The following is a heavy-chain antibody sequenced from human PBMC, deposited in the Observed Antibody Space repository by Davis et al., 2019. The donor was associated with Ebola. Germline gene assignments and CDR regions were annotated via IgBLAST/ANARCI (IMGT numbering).Heavy chain of an antibody. D-gene: IGHD3-10*01. V-gene: IGHV3-21*01. CDR1: GFTFSSYS. Sequence: GGSLRLSCAASGFTFSSYSMNWVRQAPGKGLEWVSSISSSSSYIYYADSVKGRFTISRDNAKNSLYLQMNSLRAEDTAVYYCARRNRYGSGRDYSHFDYWGQGTLVTVSS. CDR3: ARRNRYGSGRDYSHFDY. CDR2: ISSSSSYI. J-gene: IGHJ4*02.